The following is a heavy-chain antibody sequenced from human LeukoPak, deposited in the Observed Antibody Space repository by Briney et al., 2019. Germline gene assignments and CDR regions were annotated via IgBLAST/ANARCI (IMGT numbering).Heavy chain of an antibody. J-gene: IGHJ6*02. CDR3: ARMMITFGGVFYYYYDGMDV. CDR2: INHSGST. CDR1: GGSFSGYY. V-gene: IGHV4-34*01. D-gene: IGHD3-16*01. Sequence: SETLSLTCAVYGGSFSGYYWSWIRQPPGKGLEWIGEINHSGSTNYNPSLKSRVTISVDTSKNQFSLKLSSVTAADTAVYYCARMMITFGGVFYYYYDGMDVWGQGTTVTVSS.